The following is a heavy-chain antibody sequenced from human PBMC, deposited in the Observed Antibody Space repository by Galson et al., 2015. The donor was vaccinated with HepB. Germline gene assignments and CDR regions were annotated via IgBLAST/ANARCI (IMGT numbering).Heavy chain of an antibody. CDR2: IWYDGSNK. V-gene: IGHV3-33*01. Sequence: SLRLSCAASGFTFSSYGMHWVRQAPGKGLEWVAVIWYDGSNKYYADPVKGRFTISRDNSKNTLYLQMNSLKASDTAMYYCARLVSPDIVVVRNPYYYYYMDVWGKGTTVTVSS. CDR3: ARLVSPDIVVVRNPYYYYYMDV. CDR1: GFTFSSYG. J-gene: IGHJ6*03. D-gene: IGHD2-2*01.